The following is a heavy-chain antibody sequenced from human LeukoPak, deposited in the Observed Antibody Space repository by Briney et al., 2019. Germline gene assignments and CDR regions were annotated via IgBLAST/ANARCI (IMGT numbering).Heavy chain of an antibody. CDR2: INHSGST. CDR3: ARDVVVVPAAISHDAFDI. CDR1: GGSFSGYY. J-gene: IGHJ3*02. V-gene: IGHV4-34*01. Sequence: PSETLSLTCAVYGGSFSGYYWSWIRQPPGKGLEWIGEINHSGSTNYNPSLKSRVTISVDTSKNQFSLKLSSVTAADTAVYYCARDVVVVPAAISHDAFDIWGQGTMVTVSS. D-gene: IGHD2-2*01.